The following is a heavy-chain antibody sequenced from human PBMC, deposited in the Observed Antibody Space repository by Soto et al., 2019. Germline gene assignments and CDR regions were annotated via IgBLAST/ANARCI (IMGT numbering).Heavy chain of an antibody. V-gene: IGHV3-30-3*01. D-gene: IGHD3-3*01. CDR1: GFTFSSHA. Sequence: QVQLVESGGGVVQPGRSLRLSCAASGFTFSSHAMHWVRQAPGKGLEWVAVISYDGSNKYYAVSVKGRFTISKDNSKNTLYLQMNSLRAEDTAVYYCARESGYYTTPLFDYWGQGTLVTVSS. CDR2: ISYDGSNK. J-gene: IGHJ4*02. CDR3: ARESGYYTTPLFDY.